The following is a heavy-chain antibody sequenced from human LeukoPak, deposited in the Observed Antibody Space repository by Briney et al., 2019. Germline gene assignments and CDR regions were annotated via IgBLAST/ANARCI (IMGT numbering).Heavy chain of an antibody. Sequence: SETLSLTCAVSGGSISSNNWWSWVRQPPGKGLEWIGEIYHSGSTHYNPSLESRVTISADKSKNQFSLRLSSVTAGDTAVYYCARADSGGLDYWGQGTLVTVSS. CDR1: GGSISSNNW. V-gene: IGHV4-4*02. CDR3: ARADSGGLDY. D-gene: IGHD6-19*01. CDR2: IYHSGST. J-gene: IGHJ4*02.